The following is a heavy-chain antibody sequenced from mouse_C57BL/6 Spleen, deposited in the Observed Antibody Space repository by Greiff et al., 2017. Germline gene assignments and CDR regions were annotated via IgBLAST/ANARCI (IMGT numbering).Heavy chain of an antibody. D-gene: IGHD1-1*01. CDR1: GYAFSSSW. Sequence: QVQLQQSGPELVKPGASVKISCKASGYAFSSSWMNWVKQRPGKGLEWIGRIYPGDGDTNYNGKFKGKATLTADKSSSTAYMQLSSLTSEDSAVYFCARSLYGDYWGQGTTLTVSS. V-gene: IGHV1-82*01. CDR2: IYPGDGDT. J-gene: IGHJ2*01. CDR3: ARSLYGDY.